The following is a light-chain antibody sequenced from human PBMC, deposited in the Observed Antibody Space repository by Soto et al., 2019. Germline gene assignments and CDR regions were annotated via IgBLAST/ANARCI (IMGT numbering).Light chain of an antibody. V-gene: IGLV2-14*01. CDR3: NSFTSGNTRL. J-gene: IGLJ2*01. Sequence: QSALTQPASVSGSPGQSITISCTGTSNDVGGYNHVSWYQQHSGKAPKLMIYEVSNRPSGVSNRLSGSKSGNTASLTISGLQAEDEADYYCNSFTSGNTRLFGGGTKLTVL. CDR1: SNDVGGYNH. CDR2: EVS.